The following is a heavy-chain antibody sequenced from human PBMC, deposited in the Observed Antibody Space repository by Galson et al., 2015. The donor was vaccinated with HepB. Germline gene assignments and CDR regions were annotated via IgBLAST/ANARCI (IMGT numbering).Heavy chain of an antibody. CDR3: ARQGYYYYGMDV. Sequence: PALVKPTQTLTLTCTFSGFSLSTSGMRVSWIRQPPGKALEWLARIDWDDDKFYSTSLKTRLTISKDTSKNQVVLTMTNMDPVDTATYYCARQGYYYYGMDVWGQGTTVTVSS. CDR2: IDWDDDK. V-gene: IGHV2-70*04. CDR1: GFSLSTSGMR. J-gene: IGHJ6*02.